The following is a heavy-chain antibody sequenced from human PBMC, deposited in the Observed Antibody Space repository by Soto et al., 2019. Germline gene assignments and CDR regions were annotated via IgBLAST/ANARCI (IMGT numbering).Heavy chain of an antibody. CDR3: ATDLPEGCLPTGYPPNYYGMDV. D-gene: IGHD3-9*01. CDR2: ISGSGGST. V-gene: IGHV3-23*01. Sequence: EVQLLESGGGLVQPGGSLRLSCAASGFTFSSYAMSWVRQAPGKGLEWVSAISGSGGSTYYADSVKGRFTISRDNSKNALYRQMNSLRAEATAVYYCATDLPEGCLPTGYPPNYYGMDVWGQGTTVTVSS. CDR1: GFTFSSYA. J-gene: IGHJ6*02.